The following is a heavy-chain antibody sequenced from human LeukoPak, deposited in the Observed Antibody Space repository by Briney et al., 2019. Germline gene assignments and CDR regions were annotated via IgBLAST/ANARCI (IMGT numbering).Heavy chain of an antibody. CDR1: GGSFSGYY. CDR3: ARVPGGIGIAAAGLTGRWFDP. V-gene: IGHV4-34*01. Sequence: PSETLSLTCAVYGGSFSGYYWSWIRQPPGKGLEWIGEINHSGSTNYNPSLKSRVTISVDTSKNQFSLKLSSVTAADTAVYYCARVPGGIGIAAAGLTGRWFDPWGQGTLVTVSS. J-gene: IGHJ5*02. D-gene: IGHD6-13*01. CDR2: INHSGST.